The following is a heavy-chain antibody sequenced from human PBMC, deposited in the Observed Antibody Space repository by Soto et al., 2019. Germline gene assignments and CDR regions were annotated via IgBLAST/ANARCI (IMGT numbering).Heavy chain of an antibody. CDR3: VKAFMAKEEYSSGWYLVDY. CDR1: GFTFSSYA. D-gene: IGHD6-19*01. Sequence: RGSLRLSCSASGFTFSSYAMPWVRPAPGKGLEYVSAISSNGGSTYYADSVKGRFTISRDNSKNTLYLQMSSLRSEDTAVYFCVKAFMAKEEYSSGWYLVDYWGQGTLVTVSS. CDR2: ISSNGGST. V-gene: IGHV3-64D*08. J-gene: IGHJ4*02.